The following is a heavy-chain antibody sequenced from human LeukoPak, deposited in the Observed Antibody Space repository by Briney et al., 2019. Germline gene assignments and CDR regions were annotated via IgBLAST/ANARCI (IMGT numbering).Heavy chain of an antibody. V-gene: IGHV3-33*01. Sequence: PGRSLRLSCAASGFTFNNYGIHWVRQAPGKGLEWVALIWYDGTNKYYADSVKGRFTISRDNSKNTLYLQMNSLRAEDTAVYYRARESGNGLDVWGQGTLVTVSS. CDR3: ARESGNGLDV. CDR1: GFTFNNYG. J-gene: IGHJ4*02. CDR2: IWYDGTNK. D-gene: IGHD4-23*01.